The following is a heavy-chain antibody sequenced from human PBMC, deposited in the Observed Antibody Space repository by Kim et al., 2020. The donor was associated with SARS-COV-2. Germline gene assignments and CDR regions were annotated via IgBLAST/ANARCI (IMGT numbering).Heavy chain of an antibody. D-gene: IGHD4-17*01. V-gene: IGHV1-69*04. CDR1: GGTFSSYA. CDR3: ARVRGDYGDYPLRPGAFDI. J-gene: IGHJ3*02. CDR2: IIPILGIA. Sequence: SVKVSCKASGGTFSSYAISWVRQAPGQGLEWMGRIIPILGIANYAQKFQGRVTITADKSTSTAYMELSSLRSEDTAVYYCARVRGDYGDYPLRPGAFDIWGQGTMVTVSS.